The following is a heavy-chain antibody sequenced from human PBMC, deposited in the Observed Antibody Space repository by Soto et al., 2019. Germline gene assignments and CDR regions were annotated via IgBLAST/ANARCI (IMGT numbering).Heavy chain of an antibody. Sequence: KVSCKASGYIFVNYGIALVRQAPRQGLEWMGWISPYTGNTHSASKVQGRLTMTTDTSTSTAYMDLGSLTSDDTAVYYCVMVDNYVTPTPQDVWGQGTTVTVSS. CDR3: VMVDNYVTPTPQDV. D-gene: IGHD3-16*01. CDR1: GYIFVNYG. CDR2: ISPYTGNT. J-gene: IGHJ6*02. V-gene: IGHV1-18*01.